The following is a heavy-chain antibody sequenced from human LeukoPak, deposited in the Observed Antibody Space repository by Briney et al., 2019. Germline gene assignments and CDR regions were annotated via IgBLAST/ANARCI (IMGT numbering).Heavy chain of an antibody. D-gene: IGHD6-19*01. J-gene: IGHJ4*02. CDR2: IWYDGSNK. CDR3: AKASLYGGWLALYYFDY. V-gene: IGHV3-33*06. Sequence: GGSLRLSCAASGFTFSSYGMHWVRQAPGKGLEWVAVIWYDGSNKYYADSVKGRFTISRDNSKNTLYLQMNSLRAEDTAVYYCAKASLYGGWLALYYFDYWGKGTLVTVSS. CDR1: GFTFSSYG.